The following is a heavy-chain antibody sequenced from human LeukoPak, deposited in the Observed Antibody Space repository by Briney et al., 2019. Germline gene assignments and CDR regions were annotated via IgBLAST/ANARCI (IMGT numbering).Heavy chain of an antibody. D-gene: IGHD2-15*01. CDR3: ARDQGVAATSWFDP. CDR2: ISAYNGNT. CDR1: GYTFSSYG. Sequence: ASVKVSCKASGYTFSSYGISWVRQAPGQELEWMGWISAYNGNTNYAQKLQGRVTMTTDTSTSTAYMELRSLRSDDTAVYYCARDQGVAATSWFDPWGQGTLVTVSS. J-gene: IGHJ5*02. V-gene: IGHV1-18*04.